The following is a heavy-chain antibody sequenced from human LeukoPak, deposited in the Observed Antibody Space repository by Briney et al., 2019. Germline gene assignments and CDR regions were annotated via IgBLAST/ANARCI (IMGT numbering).Heavy chain of an antibody. J-gene: IGHJ3*02. Sequence: SETLSLTCTVSGVSISSYYWIWLRQPPGKGLEWIAYIYYSGSTNYNPSLKSRVTISVDTSKNQFSLKLSSVTAADTAVYYCARDPWFGELFYAFDIWGQGTMVTVSS. CDR3: ARDPWFGELFYAFDI. V-gene: IGHV4-59*01. CDR1: GVSISSYY. CDR2: IYYSGST. D-gene: IGHD3-10*01.